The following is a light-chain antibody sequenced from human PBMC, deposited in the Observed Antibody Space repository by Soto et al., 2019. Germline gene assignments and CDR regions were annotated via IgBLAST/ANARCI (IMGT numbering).Light chain of an antibody. CDR2: EVT. J-gene: IGLJ1*01. V-gene: IGLV2-14*01. Sequence: QSVLTQPASVSGSPGQSITISCTGTSSDVGGYNYVSWYQQRPGKAPKFMIYEVTNRPSGVSNRFSGFKSGNTASLTISGLQAEDEADYYCASYTSRGTRVFGTGTKVTVL. CDR1: SSDVGGYNY. CDR3: ASYTSRGTRV.